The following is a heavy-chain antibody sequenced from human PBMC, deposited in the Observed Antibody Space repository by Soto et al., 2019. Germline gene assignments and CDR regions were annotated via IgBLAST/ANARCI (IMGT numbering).Heavy chain of an antibody. CDR1: GFTFSSYS. Sequence: PGGSLRLSCAASGFTFSSYSMNWVRQAPGKGLEWVSSISSSSSYIYYAESVKGRFTISRDNAKNSLYLQMNSLRAEDTAVYYCATRDSSSFYWGQGTLVTVSS. J-gene: IGHJ4*02. D-gene: IGHD6-13*01. V-gene: IGHV3-21*01. CDR2: ISSSSSYI. CDR3: ATRDSSSFY.